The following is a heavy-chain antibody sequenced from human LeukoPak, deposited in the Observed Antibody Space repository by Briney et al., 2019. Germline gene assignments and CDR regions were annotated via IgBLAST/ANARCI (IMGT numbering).Heavy chain of an antibody. D-gene: IGHD4-17*01. CDR2: IIPIFGTA. J-gene: IGHJ5*02. CDR1: GGTFSSYA. CDR3: ARWRTVTTPFDP. V-gene: IGHV1-69*13. Sequence: GASVKVSCKASGGTFSSYAISWVRQAPGQGLEWMGGIIPIFGTANYAQKFQGRVTITSDESTSTAYMELSSLRSEDPAVYYCARWRTVTTPFDPWGQGTLVTVSS.